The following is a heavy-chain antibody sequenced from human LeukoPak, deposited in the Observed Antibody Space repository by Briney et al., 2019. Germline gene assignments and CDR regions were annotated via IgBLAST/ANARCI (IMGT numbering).Heavy chain of an antibody. CDR1: GGSINAYY. CDR2: IYASGST. V-gene: IGHV4-4*07. Sequence: SETLSLTCTVSGGSINAYYWSWIRQPAGKGLEYIGRIYASGSTNYSPFLRTRVTISLDKSKNQFSLNLTSVTAADTAVYYCARGDYGQNWFDPWGRGTLVTVSS. CDR3: ARGDYGQNWFDP. J-gene: IGHJ5*02. D-gene: IGHD4-17*01.